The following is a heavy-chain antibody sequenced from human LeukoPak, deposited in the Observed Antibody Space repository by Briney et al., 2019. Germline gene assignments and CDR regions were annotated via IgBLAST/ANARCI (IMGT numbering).Heavy chain of an antibody. CDR3: ARDSSGWGFY. V-gene: IGHV4-34*01. CDR1: GGSFSGYY. J-gene: IGHJ4*02. D-gene: IGHD6-19*01. Sequence: PSETLSLTCAVYGGSFSGYYWSWIRQPPEKGLEWIGQINHVGSTKYNPSLKSRVTISVDTSKNQFSLKLSSVTAADTAVYYCARDSSGWGFYWGQGTLVTVSS. CDR2: INHVGST.